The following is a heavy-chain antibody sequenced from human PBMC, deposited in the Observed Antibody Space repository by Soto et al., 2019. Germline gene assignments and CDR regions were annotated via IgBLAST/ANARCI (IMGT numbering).Heavy chain of an antibody. V-gene: IGHV1-69*13. J-gene: IGHJ6*02. CDR2: IIPIFGTA. D-gene: IGHD3-10*01. CDR1: GGTFSSYA. Sequence: ASVKVSCKASGGTFSSYAISWVRQAPGQGLEWMGGIIPIFGTANYAQKFQGRVTITADESTSTAYMELSSLRYEDTAVSYCARGKINGSGGYYYYSYGMDVWGQGTTVTVSS. CDR3: ARGKINGSGGYYYYSYGMDV.